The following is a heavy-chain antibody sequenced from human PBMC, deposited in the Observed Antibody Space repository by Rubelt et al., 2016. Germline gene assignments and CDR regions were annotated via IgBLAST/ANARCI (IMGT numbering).Heavy chain of an antibody. CDR1: GGSFNDYS. CDR3: ARGAPGY. CDR2: VSHSGGT. V-gene: IGHV4-34*01. Sequence: QVQLQQWGAGLLKPSETLSLTCAVYGGSFNDYSWTWIRQPPGKGLEWIGEVSHSGGTNYNPSLKSRVNRSLDTSKNQFSLKLSSVTAADTAVYYCARGAPGYWGQGTLVTVSS. J-gene: IGHJ4*02.